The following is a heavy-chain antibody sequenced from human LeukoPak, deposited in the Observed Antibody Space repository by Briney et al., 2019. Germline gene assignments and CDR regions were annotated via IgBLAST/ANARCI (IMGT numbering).Heavy chain of an antibody. D-gene: IGHD5-18*01. Sequence: PSETLSLTCTVSGGSISSSSYYWGWIRQPPGKGLEWIGSIYYSGSTYYNPSLKSRVTISVDTSKNQFSLKLSSVTAADTAVYYCASSSGGYSYGYGYLDYWGQGTLVTVSS. V-gene: IGHV4-39*01. CDR1: GGSISSSSYY. CDR3: ASSSGGYSYGYGYLDY. J-gene: IGHJ4*02. CDR2: IYYSGST.